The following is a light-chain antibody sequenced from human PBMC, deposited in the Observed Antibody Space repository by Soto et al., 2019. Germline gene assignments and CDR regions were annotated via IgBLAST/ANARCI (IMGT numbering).Light chain of an antibody. CDR3: QSYDSSLSAWV. Sequence: QSVLTQPLSVSGAPGQRVTISCTGSSSNIGAGYDVHWYQQVPGTAPKLLIYGNSNRPSGIPDRFSGSKSGTSASLAITGLQAEDEADYYCQSYDSSLSAWVFGGGTKLTVL. V-gene: IGLV1-40*01. CDR2: GNS. J-gene: IGLJ3*02. CDR1: SSNIGAGYD.